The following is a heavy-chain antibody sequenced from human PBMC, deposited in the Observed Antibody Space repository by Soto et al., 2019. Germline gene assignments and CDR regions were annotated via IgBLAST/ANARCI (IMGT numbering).Heavy chain of an antibody. V-gene: IGHV3-23*01. CDR3: VRWNGFGDY. CDR1: GFTISDYG. CDR2: FSGSRGKT. D-gene: IGHD1-1*01. J-gene: IGHJ4*02. Sequence: GGSLRLSCAVSGFTISDYGVTWVRQPPGKGLYWVSGFSGSRGKTFYADSVRGRFTISREYSTNTVYLQMDSLGAEDTAVYYCVRWNGFGDYWGQGTLVTVSS.